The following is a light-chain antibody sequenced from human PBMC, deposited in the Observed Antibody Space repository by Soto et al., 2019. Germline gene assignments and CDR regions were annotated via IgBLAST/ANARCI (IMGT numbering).Light chain of an antibody. Sequence: QSMRAQPASMSGYPGQSTTISCTGSGSDIATFNYVSWYQQYPGKAPKLLIYQVTSRASGVSHRFSGSKSGNTAALTISGLQPEDEAEYYCNSYSSTSFYVFGTGTNVTV. V-gene: IGLV2-14*01. CDR2: QVT. J-gene: IGLJ1*01. CDR3: NSYSSTSFYV. CDR1: GSDIATFNY.